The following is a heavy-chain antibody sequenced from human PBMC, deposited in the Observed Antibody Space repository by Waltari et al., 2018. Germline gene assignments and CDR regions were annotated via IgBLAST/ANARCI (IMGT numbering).Heavy chain of an antibody. V-gene: IGHV3-74*01. CDR2: INTDGSIT. CDR3: VLYSSRFLGDC. CDR1: GFTFSSYW. J-gene: IGHJ4*02. Sequence: EVQLVESGGGLVQPGGSLRLYCAASGFTFSSYWMHWVRQAPGKGLVSVSHINTDGSITNYADSVKGRFTISRDNAKNTLFLQMNSLRAEDTAVYYCVLYSSRFLGDCWGQGTLVTVSS. D-gene: IGHD6-13*01.